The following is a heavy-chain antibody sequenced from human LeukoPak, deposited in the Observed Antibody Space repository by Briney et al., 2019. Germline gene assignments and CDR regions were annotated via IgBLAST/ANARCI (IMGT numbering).Heavy chain of an antibody. Sequence: GGSLRLSCAASGFTFSSYSMNWVRQAPGKGLEWVSYISSSSSTIYYADSVEGRFTISRDNAKNSLHLQMNSLRAEDTAVYYCARGPAYCGGDCYPNFFDYWGQGTLVTVSS. CDR1: GFTFSSYS. CDR2: ISSSSSTI. CDR3: ARGPAYCGGDCYPNFFDY. D-gene: IGHD2-21*01. J-gene: IGHJ4*02. V-gene: IGHV3-48*01.